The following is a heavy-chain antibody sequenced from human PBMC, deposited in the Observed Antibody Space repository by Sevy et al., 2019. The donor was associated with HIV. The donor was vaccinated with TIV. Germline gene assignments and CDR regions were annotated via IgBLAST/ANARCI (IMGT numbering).Heavy chain of an antibody. CDR1: GFTFSSYW. CDR3: ARRYYDSSGYYLSRDAFDI. V-gene: IGHV3-7*01. CDR2: RKQDGSEK. Sequence: GGSLRLSCAASGFTFSSYWMSWVRRAPGKGLEWVAIRKQDGSEKYYVDSVKGRFTISRDNAKNSLYLRMNSLRAEDTAVYYCARRYYDSSGYYLSRDAFDIWGQGTMVTVSS. D-gene: IGHD3-22*01. J-gene: IGHJ3*02.